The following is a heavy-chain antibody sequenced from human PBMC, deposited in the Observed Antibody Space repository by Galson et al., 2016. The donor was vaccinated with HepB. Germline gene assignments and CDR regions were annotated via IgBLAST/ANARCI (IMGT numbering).Heavy chain of an antibody. D-gene: IGHD1-14*01. J-gene: IGHJ4*02. CDR2: ISDNGHAT. V-gene: IGHV3-23*01. CDR3: AKCPPGTRGSLDS. Sequence: LRLSCAASGFTFSSYSMNWVRQAPGKGLEWISLISDNGHATYYADPVRGRFSIARDNSKNTLYLQMNSLRADDTAVYYCAKCPPGTRGSLDSWGQGTLVTVSS. CDR1: GFTFSSYS.